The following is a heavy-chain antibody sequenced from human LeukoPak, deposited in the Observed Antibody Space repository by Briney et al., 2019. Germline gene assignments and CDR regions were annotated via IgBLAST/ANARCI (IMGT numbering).Heavy chain of an antibody. V-gene: IGHV3-53*01. Sequence: GSLRLSCEASGFIFSSYAMNWVRQAPGKGLEWVSLIYSSGSTYYADSVKGRFTISRDNSKNTLYLQVNSLRAEDTAVYYCARRGDGGRSFDYWGQGTLVTVSS. CDR3: ARRGDGGRSFDY. D-gene: IGHD4-23*01. CDR2: IYSSGST. J-gene: IGHJ4*02. CDR1: GFIFSSYA.